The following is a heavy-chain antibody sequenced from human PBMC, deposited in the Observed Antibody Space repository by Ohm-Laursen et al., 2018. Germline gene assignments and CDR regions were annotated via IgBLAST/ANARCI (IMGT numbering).Heavy chain of an antibody. D-gene: IGHD5-12*01. CDR1: GFTFSSYG. CDR3: ATLLYSAYAQGHY. Sequence: LTLTCAASGFTFSSYGMSWVRQAPGKGLEWVSGISVSGGSAYYADSVKGRFTISRDNSKNTLYLQMNSLRAEDTAIYYCATLLYSAYAQGHYWGQGTLVTVSA. CDR2: ISVSGGSA. J-gene: IGHJ4*02. V-gene: IGHV3-23*01.